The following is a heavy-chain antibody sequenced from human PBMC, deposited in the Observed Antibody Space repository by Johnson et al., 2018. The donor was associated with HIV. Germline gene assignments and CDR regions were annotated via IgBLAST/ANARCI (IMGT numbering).Heavy chain of an antibody. CDR2: LYADGRT. J-gene: IGHJ3*01. Sequence: VQLVESGGGLVQPGGSLRLSCAASGFTFSSKYMTWFRQAPGKGLEWVSVLYADGRTSYADSVTGRFTVSSDYSENTLYLQMNSLTAEDTAVYYCATKGSKGELIVEGFAVWGQGTMVTVSS. CDR1: GFTFSSKY. CDR3: ATKGSKGELIVEGFAV. D-gene: IGHD1-26*01. V-gene: IGHV3-66*02.